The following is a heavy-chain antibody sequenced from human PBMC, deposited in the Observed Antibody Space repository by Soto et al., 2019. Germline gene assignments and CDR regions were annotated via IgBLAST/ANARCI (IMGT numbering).Heavy chain of an antibody. J-gene: IGHJ4*02. D-gene: IGHD1-26*01. CDR2: ISWNSGSI. Sequence: EVQLVESGGGLVQPGRSLRLSCAASGFTFDDYAMHWVRQAPGKGLEWVSGISWNSGSIGYADSVKGRFTISRDNXKNSLYLQMNSLRPEDTALYYCAKDGATKGWPFDYWGQGTLVTVSS. CDR3: AKDGATKGWPFDY. CDR1: GFTFDDYA. V-gene: IGHV3-9*01.